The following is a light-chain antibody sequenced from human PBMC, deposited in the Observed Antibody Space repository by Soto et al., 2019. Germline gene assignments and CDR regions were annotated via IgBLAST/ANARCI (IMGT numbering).Light chain of an antibody. J-gene: IGKJ4*01. V-gene: IGKV3-11*01. CDR2: DAS. CDR1: QSVGTF. CDR3: EQRSNWPPALT. Sequence: EIVLTQSPATLSLSPGERATLSCRASQSVGTFLAWYQHKPGQAPRLLIYDASNRATGVPARFSGSGSGTDFTLTISSLEPEDFAVYYCEQRSNWPPALTFGGATKV.